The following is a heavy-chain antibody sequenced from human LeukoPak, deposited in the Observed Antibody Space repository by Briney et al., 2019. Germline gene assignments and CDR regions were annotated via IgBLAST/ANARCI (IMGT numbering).Heavy chain of an antibody. V-gene: IGHV4-34*01. D-gene: IGHD6-13*01. CDR2: NNHSGTT. CDR3: ASSRGYSSSLWYYYMDV. Sequence: PSETLSLTCAVYGGSFSGYYWSWIRHPPGKGLEWIGENNHSGTTNYNPSLKSRVTISIDTSKNQFSLKLRSVTAADTAVYYCASSRGYSSSLWYYYMDVWGKGTTVTVSS. J-gene: IGHJ6*03. CDR1: GGSFSGYY.